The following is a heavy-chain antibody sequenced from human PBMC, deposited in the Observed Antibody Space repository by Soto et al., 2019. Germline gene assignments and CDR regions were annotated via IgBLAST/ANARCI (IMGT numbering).Heavy chain of an antibody. V-gene: IGHV3-30*14. J-gene: IGHJ5*01. CDR2: ISYDGSNK. Sequence: TGGSLRLSCAASGFTFSSYAMHWVRQAPGKGLEWVAVISYDGSNKYYADSVKGRFTISRDNFKSSLYLQMSSLRAEDTAVYYCAKGKISTTTYTSFDSWGQGTLVTVSS. CDR3: AKGKISTTTYTSFDS. CDR1: GFTFSSYA. D-gene: IGHD1-26*01.